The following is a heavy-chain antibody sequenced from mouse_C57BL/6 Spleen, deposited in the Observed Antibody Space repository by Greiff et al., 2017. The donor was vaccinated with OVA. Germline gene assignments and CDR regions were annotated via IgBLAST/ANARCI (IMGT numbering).Heavy chain of an antibody. Sequence: VQLQQPGAELVRPGSSVKLSCKASGYTFTSYWMHWVKQRPIQGLEWIGNIDPSDSETHYNQQFKDTATLTVDKSSSTAYMQLSSLTSEDSAVYYCARADDYYGSSYKYFDVWGTGTTVTVSS. J-gene: IGHJ1*03. D-gene: IGHD1-1*01. CDR1: GYTFTSYW. V-gene: IGHV1-52*01. CDR3: ARADDYYGSSYKYFDV. CDR2: IDPSDSET.